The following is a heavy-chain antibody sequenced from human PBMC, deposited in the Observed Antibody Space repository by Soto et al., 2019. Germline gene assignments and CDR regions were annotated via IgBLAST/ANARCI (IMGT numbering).Heavy chain of an antibody. D-gene: IGHD2-2*01. CDR2: INPNSGGT. V-gene: IGHV1-2*02. J-gene: IGHJ1*01. CDR3: ARVSIVVVPAAIGYFQH. CDR1: GYTFTGYY. Sequence: QVQLVQSGAEVKKPGASVKVSCKASGYTFTGYYMHWVRQAPGQGLEWMGWINPNSGGTNYAQKLQGRVTMTRDTSISTAYMELSRLRSDDTAVYYCARVSIVVVPAAIGYFQHWGQGTLVTVSS.